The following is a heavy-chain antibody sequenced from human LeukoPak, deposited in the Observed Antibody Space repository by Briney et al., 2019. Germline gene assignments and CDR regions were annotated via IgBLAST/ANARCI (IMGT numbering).Heavy chain of an antibody. CDR2: ITAGNGNT. D-gene: IGHD3-10*01. Sequence: ASVKVSCKTSGYTFTNYALHWVRQAPGQRPEWMGWITAGNGNTKYSQNFQGRVTITRDTSASTAYMELSSLRSEDTAVYYCASLLGVRGVIRYYFDYWGQGTLVTVSS. J-gene: IGHJ4*02. CDR3: ASLLGVRGVIRYYFDY. CDR1: GYTFTNYA. V-gene: IGHV1-3*01.